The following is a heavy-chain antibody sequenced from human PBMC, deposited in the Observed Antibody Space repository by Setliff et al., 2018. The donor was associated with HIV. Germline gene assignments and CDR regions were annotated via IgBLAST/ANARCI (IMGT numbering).Heavy chain of an antibody. Sequence: GSLRLSCAASGFTFSSYAMSWVRQTPEKGLEWVSRISPDGTKTNHADSVKGRCTTSRDNSKNMFYLQMHNVRSEDTGFYYCARDEFPYARDVWGPGTLVTVSS. V-gene: IGHV3-23*01. CDR2: ISPDGTKT. CDR3: ARDEFPYARDV. CDR1: GFTFSSYA. D-gene: IGHD2-8*01. J-gene: IGHJ4*02.